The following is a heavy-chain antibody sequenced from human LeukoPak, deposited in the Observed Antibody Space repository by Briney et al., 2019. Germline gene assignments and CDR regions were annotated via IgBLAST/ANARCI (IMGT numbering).Heavy chain of an antibody. J-gene: IGHJ2*01. Sequence: PSETLSLTCTDSGGSISSYYWSWIRQPAGKGLEWIGRIYTSGSTTYNPSLKSRVTMSVDTSKNQFSLKLTSVTAADTAVYYCARRGSDWYFDLWGRGTLVTVSS. CDR2: IYTSGST. CDR1: GGSISSYY. CDR3: ARRGSDWYFDL. D-gene: IGHD2-15*01. V-gene: IGHV4-4*07.